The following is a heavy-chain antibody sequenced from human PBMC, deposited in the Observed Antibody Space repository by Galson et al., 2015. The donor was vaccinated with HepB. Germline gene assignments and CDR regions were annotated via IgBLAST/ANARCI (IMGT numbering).Heavy chain of an antibody. CDR3: ARDHPRYFDWLPDYYYGMDV. D-gene: IGHD3-9*01. V-gene: IGHV3-7*03. CDR2: IKQDGSEK. Sequence: SLRLSCAASGFTFSSYWMSWVRQAPGKGLEWVANIKQDGSEKYYVDSVKGRFTISRDNAKNSLYLQMNSLRAEDTAVYYCARDHPRYFDWLPDYYYGMDVWGQGTTVTVSS. CDR1: GFTFSSYW. J-gene: IGHJ6*02.